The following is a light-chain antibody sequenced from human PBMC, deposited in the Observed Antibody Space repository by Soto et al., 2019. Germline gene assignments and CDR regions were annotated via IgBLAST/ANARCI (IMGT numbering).Light chain of an antibody. J-gene: IGLJ7*01. V-gene: IGLV2-14*02. CDR2: EGT. Sequence: QSVLTQSASVSGSPGQSITISCTGTSSEFGTYSVVSWYQQHPGKAPKLLIYEGTKRPSGVSNRFSASESGNTASLTISGLQAEDEAVYYCNSYARSTLVFGGGTQLTVL. CDR1: SSEFGTYSV. CDR3: NSYARSTLV.